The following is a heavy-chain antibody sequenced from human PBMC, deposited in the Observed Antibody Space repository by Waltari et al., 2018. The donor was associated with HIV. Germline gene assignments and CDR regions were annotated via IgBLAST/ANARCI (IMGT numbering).Heavy chain of an antibody. J-gene: IGHJ3*02. Sequence: EVQLVASGGGLVQPGGSLRLSWAASGFTFRSYRLNWVRQAPGKGLEWVSYISSSSSTIYYADSVKGRFTISRDNAKNSLYLQMNSLRAEDTAVYYCAREPAEGAFDIWGQGTMVTVSS. V-gene: IGHV3-48*01. CDR3: AREPAEGAFDI. CDR2: ISSSSSTI. CDR1: GFTFRSYR.